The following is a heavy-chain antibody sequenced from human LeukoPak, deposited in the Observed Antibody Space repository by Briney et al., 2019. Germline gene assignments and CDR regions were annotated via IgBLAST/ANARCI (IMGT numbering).Heavy chain of an antibody. Sequence: SGPTLVNPTQTLTLTCTFSGFSLSTSGVVVGWIRQPPGKALEWLAVIYWNDNKRYSPSLKSRLTITKDTSKNQVVLTMTNMDPVDTATYYCAHRGFALAGRRWFDPWGQGTLVTVSS. CDR2: IYWNDNK. CDR1: GFSLSTSGVV. CDR3: AHRGFALAGRRWFDP. J-gene: IGHJ5*02. V-gene: IGHV2-5*01. D-gene: IGHD3-3*02.